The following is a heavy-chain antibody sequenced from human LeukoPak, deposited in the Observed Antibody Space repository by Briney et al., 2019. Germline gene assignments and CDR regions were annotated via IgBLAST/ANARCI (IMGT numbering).Heavy chain of an antibody. D-gene: IGHD6-6*01. J-gene: IGHJ4*02. CDR1: GFTFSSYG. CDR3: AKAVHFDY. V-gene: IGHV3-30*18. Sequence: PGRSLRLSCAASGFTFSSYGMHWVRQAPGKGLEWVAVISYDGSNKYYADSVKGRFTISRDNSKNTLYLQMNSLRAEDTAVYYCAKAVHFDYWGRGTLVTVSS. CDR2: ISYDGSNK.